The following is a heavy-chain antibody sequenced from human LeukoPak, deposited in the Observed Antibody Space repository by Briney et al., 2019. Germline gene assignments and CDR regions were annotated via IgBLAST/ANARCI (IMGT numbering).Heavy chain of an antibody. CDR3: ARDYYDSSGYYLFDY. V-gene: IGHV3-7*01. D-gene: IGHD3-22*01. Sequence: GGSLRLSCAASGFTFSSYWMSWVRQAPGKGLEWVANIKQDGSEKYYVDSVKGRFTISRDNAKNSLYLQMNSLRAEDPAVYYCARDYYDSSGYYLFDYWGQGTLVTVSS. CDR1: GFTFSSYW. CDR2: IKQDGSEK. J-gene: IGHJ4*02.